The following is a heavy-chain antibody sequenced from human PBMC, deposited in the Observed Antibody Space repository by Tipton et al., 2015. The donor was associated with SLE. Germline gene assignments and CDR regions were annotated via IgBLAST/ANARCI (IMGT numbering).Heavy chain of an antibody. Sequence: TLSLTCTVSGGSISSGAYYWSWIRQHPGKGLEWIGYIYYSGGTYYNPSLKSRLTISVDTSKNQFSLKLSSVTAADTAVYYCARRPYWYFDVWGRGTLVTVSS. V-gene: IGHV4-31*03. CDR3: ARRPYWYFDV. CDR1: GGSISSGAYY. CDR2: IYYSGGT. J-gene: IGHJ2*01.